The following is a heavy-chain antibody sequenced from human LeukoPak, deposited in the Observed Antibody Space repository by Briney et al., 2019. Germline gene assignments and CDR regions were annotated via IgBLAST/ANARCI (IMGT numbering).Heavy chain of an antibody. CDR1: GYTFTRYG. Sequence: GTSVKVSRKGSGYTFTRYGFSVVRQAPAQGVEWVGGICTYNGNTKYVQRLHGRVTMTTDTCTSTVYMEMRRLRSDDTAVYYCAREERRGSYMDWGQGTLVTVA. J-gene: IGHJ4*02. V-gene: IGHV1-18*01. D-gene: IGHD1-26*01. CDR2: ICTYNGNT. CDR3: AREERRGSYMD.